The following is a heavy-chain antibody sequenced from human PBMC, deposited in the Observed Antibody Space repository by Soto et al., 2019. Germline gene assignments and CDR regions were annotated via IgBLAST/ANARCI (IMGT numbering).Heavy chain of an antibody. J-gene: IGHJ6*02. CDR3: ARDTRDYDFWSRYGRDV. CDR2: ISSSSSYI. Sequence: EVQLVESGGGLVKPGGSLRLSCAASGFTFSSYSMNWVRQAPGKGLEWVSSISSSSSYIYYADSVRGRFTISRDKAKNSLYQQLNRLRAEDTAVYYCARDTRDYDFWSRYGRDVRGQGPTVTVSS. V-gene: IGHV3-21*01. D-gene: IGHD3-3*01. CDR1: GFTFSSYS.